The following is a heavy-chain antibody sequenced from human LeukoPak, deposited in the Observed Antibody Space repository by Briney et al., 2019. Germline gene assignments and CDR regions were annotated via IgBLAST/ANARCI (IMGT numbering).Heavy chain of an antibody. Sequence: GGSLRLSCAASGITVSSNYMSWVRQAPGKGLEWVSAIYSDGDTYYADSVKGRFTISRDNSKNTLFLQMNSLRAEDTAAYYCARGQDSSGYYYFFDYWGQGTLVTVSS. V-gene: IGHV3-66*01. J-gene: IGHJ4*02. CDR1: GITVSSNY. CDR2: IYSDGDT. CDR3: ARGQDSSGYYYFFDY. D-gene: IGHD3-22*01.